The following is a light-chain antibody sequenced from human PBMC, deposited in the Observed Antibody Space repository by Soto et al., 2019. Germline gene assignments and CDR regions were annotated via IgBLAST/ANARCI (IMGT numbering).Light chain of an antibody. V-gene: IGKV3-20*01. CDR2: GAT. CDR3: QQYGNLPRT. J-gene: IGKJ2*02. Sequence: EIVLTQSPGTLSLSPGERATLSCRASQSVSSSNLAWYQQKPGQAPRLLIYGATSRATGITDRFSGSGSGTDFTLTISRLEPEDFAVYYCQQYGNLPRTFGQGTKLEI. CDR1: QSVSSSN.